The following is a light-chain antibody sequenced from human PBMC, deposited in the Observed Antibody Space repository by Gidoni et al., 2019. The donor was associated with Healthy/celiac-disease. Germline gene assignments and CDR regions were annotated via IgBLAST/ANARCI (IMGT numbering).Light chain of an antibody. CDR2: QDN. CDR1: KLGDKY. Sequence: SYDLTQSPSVSVSPAQTASITCSGHKLGDKYVSWYQQKPGQSPVLLIYQDNERPPGIPERFYGSNSGNTATLTISGTQAMDEADYYCQAGDSSTGVFGGGTKVTVL. CDR3: QAGDSSTGV. J-gene: IGLJ2*01. V-gene: IGLV3-1*01.